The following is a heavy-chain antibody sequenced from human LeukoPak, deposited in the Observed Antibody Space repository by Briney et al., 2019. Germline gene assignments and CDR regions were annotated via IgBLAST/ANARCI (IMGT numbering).Heavy chain of an antibody. Sequence: GGSPRLSCAASGFTFSSYSMNWVRQAPGKGLEWVSSISSSSSYIYYADSVKGRFTISRDNAKNSLYLQMNSLRAEDTAVYYCARVKRVATIPTYDYWGQGTPVTVSS. D-gene: IGHD5-12*01. V-gene: IGHV3-21*01. CDR1: GFTFSSYS. J-gene: IGHJ4*02. CDR3: ARVKRVATIPTYDY. CDR2: ISSSSSYI.